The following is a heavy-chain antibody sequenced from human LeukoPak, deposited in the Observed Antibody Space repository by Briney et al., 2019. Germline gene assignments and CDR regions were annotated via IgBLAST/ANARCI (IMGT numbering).Heavy chain of an antibody. CDR1: VFTFSSYS. CDR2: ISSSSSYK. CDR3: ARDPARDSSGYTLYYCDY. V-gene: IGHV3-21*01. Sequence: PGGSLRLSCAASVFTFSSYSMNWVRQAPGKGLEWGSSISSSSSYKYYTDAAKGRYTITRDNAKNSLYLQVNSLRAEDTAVYYCARDPARDSSGYTLYYCDYWGEGTLVTVSS. D-gene: IGHD3-22*01. J-gene: IGHJ4*02.